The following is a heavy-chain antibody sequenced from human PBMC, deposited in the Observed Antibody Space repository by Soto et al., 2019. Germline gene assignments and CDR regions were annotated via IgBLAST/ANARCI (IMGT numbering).Heavy chain of an antibody. V-gene: IGHV4-34*01. D-gene: IGHD6-13*01. CDR1: GGSFSGYY. Sequence: SETLSLTCAVYGGSFSGYYWSWIRQPPGKGLEWIGEINHSGSTNYNPSLKSRVTISVDTSKNQFSLKLSSVTAADTAVYYCARGYILYSSSWYGWFDPWGQGTLVTVSS. CDR3: ARGYILYSSSWYGWFDP. CDR2: INHSGST. J-gene: IGHJ5*02.